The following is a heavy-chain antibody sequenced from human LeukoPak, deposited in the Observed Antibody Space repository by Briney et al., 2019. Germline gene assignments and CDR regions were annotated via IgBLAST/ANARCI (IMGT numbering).Heavy chain of an antibody. D-gene: IGHD3-22*01. Sequence: SETLSLTCTVSGGSISSSSYSWGWVRQPPGKGLEWIGSIYYSGSTYYNPSLKSQFTISVDTSKNQFSLKLSSVTAADTAVYYCARSPPYYYDSSGYTLPSPYYYYGMDVWGQGTTVTVSS. CDR2: IYYSGST. J-gene: IGHJ6*02. CDR1: GGSISSSSYS. V-gene: IGHV4-39*07. CDR3: ARSPPYYYDSSGYTLPSPYYYYGMDV.